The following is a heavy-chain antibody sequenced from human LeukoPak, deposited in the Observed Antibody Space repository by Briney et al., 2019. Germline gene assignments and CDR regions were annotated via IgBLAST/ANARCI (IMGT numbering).Heavy chain of an antibody. D-gene: IGHD2-15*01. Sequence: SLKVSCKASRGTFSSYAISWVRQAPGQGLEWMGGIIPIFGTANYAQKIQVRVTITTDESTSTAYMELSSLRSEDTAVYYCARATYCSGGSCSDLWGQGTLVTVSS. CDR1: RGTFSSYA. CDR2: IIPIFGTA. CDR3: ARATYCSGGSCSDL. V-gene: IGHV1-69*05. J-gene: IGHJ5*02.